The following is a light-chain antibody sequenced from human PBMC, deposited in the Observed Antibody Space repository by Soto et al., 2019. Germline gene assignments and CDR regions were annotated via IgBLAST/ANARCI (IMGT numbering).Light chain of an antibody. CDR3: QQYGNSPIP. CDR1: QSVSTY. Sequence: IVCTQSHSTLSLTPGERATLSCRASQSVSTYLAWYQQRPGQAPRLLIYDASYRATDIPPRFSGSGSGTDFTLTISRLEPEDFAVYYCQQYGNSPIPFGQVTRPAIK. CDR2: DAS. J-gene: IGKJ5*01. V-gene: IGKV3-20*01.